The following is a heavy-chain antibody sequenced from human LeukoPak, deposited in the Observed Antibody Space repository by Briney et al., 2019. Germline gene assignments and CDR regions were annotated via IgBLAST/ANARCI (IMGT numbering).Heavy chain of an antibody. Sequence: PGGSLRLSCAASGFTFSSYWMSWVRQAPGKGLEWVANIKQDGSEKYYVDSVKGRFTISRDNAKNSLYLQMNSLRAEDTAVYYCARDFRVYYGSGRTFDYWGQGTLVTVSS. J-gene: IGHJ4*02. CDR1: GFTFSSYW. D-gene: IGHD3-10*01. CDR3: ARDFRVYYGSGRTFDY. V-gene: IGHV3-7*01. CDR2: IKQDGSEK.